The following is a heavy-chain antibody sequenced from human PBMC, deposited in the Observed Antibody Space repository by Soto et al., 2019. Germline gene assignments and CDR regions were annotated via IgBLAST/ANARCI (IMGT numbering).Heavy chain of an antibody. J-gene: IGHJ6*02. CDR2: ISYDGSNK. D-gene: IGHD3-22*01. CDR3: AKSRPHYYDSSSAGYYGMDV. CDR1: GFTFSSYG. V-gene: IGHV3-30*18. Sequence: GGSLRLSCAASGFTFSSYGMHWVRQAPGKGLEWVAVISYDGSNKYYADSVKGRFTISRDNSKNTLYLQMNSLRAEDTAVYYCAKSRPHYYDSSSAGYYGMDVWGQGTTVTVSS.